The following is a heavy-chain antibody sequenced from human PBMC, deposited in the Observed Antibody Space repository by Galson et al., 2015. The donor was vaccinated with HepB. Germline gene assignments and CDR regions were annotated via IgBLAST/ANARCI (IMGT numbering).Heavy chain of an antibody. CDR1: GFTFSSYS. Sequence: SLRLSCAASGFTFSSYSMNWVRQAPGKGLEWVSSISSSSSYIYYADSVKGRFTISRDNAKNSLYLQMNSLRAEDTAVYYCARDLTGWAVAVGVESFDYWGQGTLVTVSS. D-gene: IGHD2-15*01. CDR2: ISSSSSYI. V-gene: IGHV3-21*01. CDR3: ARDLTGWAVAVGVESFDY. J-gene: IGHJ4*02.